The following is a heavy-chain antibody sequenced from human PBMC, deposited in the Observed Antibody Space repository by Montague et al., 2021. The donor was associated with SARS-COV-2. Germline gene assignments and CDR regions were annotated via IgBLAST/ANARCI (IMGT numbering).Heavy chain of an antibody. D-gene: IGHD1-26*01. V-gene: IGHV4-34*01. CDR3: ASGDDNGSGYLDV. CDR2: INHSGTT. Sequence: SETLSLTCAVFDGSFSDFYWNWIRQPPGKGLEWIGEINHSGTTYYNPSLRSRATISVDTSKNQFSLKLNSVTAADAAVYYCASGDDNGSGYLDVWGKGTTVTVSS. CDR1: DGSFSDFY. J-gene: IGHJ6*03.